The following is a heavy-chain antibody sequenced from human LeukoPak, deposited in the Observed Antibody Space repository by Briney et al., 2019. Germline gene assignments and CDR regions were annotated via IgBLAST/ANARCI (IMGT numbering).Heavy chain of an antibody. CDR1: GGTFSSYA. CDR3: ARDHPVDTAMVFYYYGMDV. CDR2: IIPILGIA. J-gene: IGHJ6*02. V-gene: IGHV1-69*04. D-gene: IGHD5-18*01. Sequence: SVKVSCKASGGTFSSYAISWVRQAPGQGLEWMGRIIPILGIANYAQKFQGRVTITADKSTSTAYMELSSLRSEDTAVYYCARDHPVDTAMVFYYYGMDVWGQGTTVTVSS.